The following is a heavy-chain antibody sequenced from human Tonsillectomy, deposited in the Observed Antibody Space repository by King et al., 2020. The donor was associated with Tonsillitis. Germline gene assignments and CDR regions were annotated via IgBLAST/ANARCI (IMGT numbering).Heavy chain of an antibody. CDR3: AHSVCGPVCASCLYYFDY. V-gene: IGHV2-5*02. D-gene: IGHD2-2*01. CDR2: IYWDDDK. J-gene: IGHJ4*02. Sequence: TLKESVPTLVKPTQTLTLTCSFSGFSLSTSGVGVGWIRQPTGKALEWLALIYWDDDKNYSPSLTSRLTITKDTSKNQVVLNMTNMDHVDTATYYCAHSVCGPVCASCLYYFDYWGQGTLVTVSS. CDR1: GFSLSTSGVG.